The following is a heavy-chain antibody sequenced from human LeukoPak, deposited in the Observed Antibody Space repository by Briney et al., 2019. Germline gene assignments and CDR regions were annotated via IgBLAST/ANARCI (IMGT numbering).Heavy chain of an antibody. D-gene: IGHD3/OR15-3a*01. J-gene: IGHJ4*02. CDR3: ARQTGSGLFILP. V-gene: IGHV4-39*01. CDR2: FYYSGST. CDR1: GGSISSRHYC. Sequence: SETLSLTCTVSGGSISSRHYCWGWIRQPPGKGLEWLGSFYYSGSTSYRSSLKSRLSISVDTSKNQISLKLSSVTAADTAVYYCARQTGSGLFILPGGQGTLVTVSS.